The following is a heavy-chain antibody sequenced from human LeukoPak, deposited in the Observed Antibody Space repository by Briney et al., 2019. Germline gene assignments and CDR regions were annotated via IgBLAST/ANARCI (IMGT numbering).Heavy chain of an antibody. CDR1: GYTFTSYG. CDR3: ARARGSGSYYGHDYYYYYYMDV. D-gene: IGHD3-10*01. V-gene: IGHV1-18*01. J-gene: IGHJ6*03. Sequence: ASVKVSSKASGYTFTSYGISWVRQAPGQGLEWMGWISAYNGNTNYAQKFQGRVTMTRDTSTSTVYMELSSLRSEDTAVYYCARARGSGSYYGHDYYYYYYMDVWGQGTTVTVSS. CDR2: ISAYNGNT.